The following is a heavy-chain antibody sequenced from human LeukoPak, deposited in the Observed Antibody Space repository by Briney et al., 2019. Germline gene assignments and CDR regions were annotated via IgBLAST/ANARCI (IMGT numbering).Heavy chain of an antibody. D-gene: IGHD6-19*01. Sequence: ASVKVSCKASGYTFTGYYMHWVRQAPGQGLEWMGWINPNSGGTNYAQKFQGRVTMTRDTSISTAYMELSRLRSDDTAVYYCARVAVAGTADDAFDIWGQGTMVTVSS. J-gene: IGHJ3*02. V-gene: IGHV1-2*02. CDR2: INPNSGGT. CDR3: ARVAVAGTADDAFDI. CDR1: GYTFTGYY.